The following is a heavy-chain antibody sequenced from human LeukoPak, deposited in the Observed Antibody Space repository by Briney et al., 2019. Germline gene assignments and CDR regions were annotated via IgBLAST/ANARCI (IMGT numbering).Heavy chain of an antibody. CDR2: INPNSGGT. D-gene: IGHD4-23*01. V-gene: IGHV1-2*02. Sequence: ASVEVSCKASGYTFTGYYMHWVRRAPGQGLEWMGWINPNSGGTNYAQKFQGRVTMTRDTSISTAYMELSRLRSDDTAVYYCARYMTTVVRPYYYGMDVWGQGTTVTVSS. CDR1: GYTFTGYY. CDR3: ARYMTTVVRPYYYGMDV. J-gene: IGHJ6*02.